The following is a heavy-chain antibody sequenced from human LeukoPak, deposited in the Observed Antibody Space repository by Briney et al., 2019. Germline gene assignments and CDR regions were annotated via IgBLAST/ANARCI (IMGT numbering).Heavy chain of an antibody. V-gene: IGHV3-7*01. CDR2: IKQDGSEK. CDR3: ARDPGLELRYYASGSYYY. CDR1: GFTFSSYW. Sequence: TGGSLRLSCAASGFTFSSYWMSWVRQAPGKGLEWVANIKQDGSEKYYVDSVKGRFTISRDNAKNSLYLQMNSLRAEDTAVYYCARDPGLELRYYASGSYYYWGQGTLVTVSS. J-gene: IGHJ4*02. D-gene: IGHD1-26*01.